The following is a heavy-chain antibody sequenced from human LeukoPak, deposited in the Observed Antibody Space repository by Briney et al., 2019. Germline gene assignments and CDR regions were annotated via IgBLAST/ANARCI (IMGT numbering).Heavy chain of an antibody. CDR3: ARQTGSGLFILP. V-gene: IGHV4-39*01. CDR2: IYYSGNT. J-gene: IGHJ4*02. CDR1: GVSISSSNSY. Sequence: PSVTLSLTCTVSGVSISSSNSYWGWIRQPPGKGLEWIGSIYYSGNTYYNASLKSQVSISIDTSKNQFSLRLTSVTAADTAVYYCARQTGSGLFILPGGQGTLVTVSS. D-gene: IGHD3/OR15-3a*01.